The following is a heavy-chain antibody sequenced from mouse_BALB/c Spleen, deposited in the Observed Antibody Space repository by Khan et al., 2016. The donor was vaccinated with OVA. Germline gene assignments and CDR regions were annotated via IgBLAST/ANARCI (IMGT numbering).Heavy chain of an antibody. V-gene: IGHV5-6*01. D-gene: IGHD1-1*01. Sequence: EVELVESGGDFVRPGGSLKLSCAASGFTFSTYGMSWVRQTPDKRLEWVATINTGGAYNYYPDTVKGRFTISRDNAKNTLYLQLSSLKSEDTAIYYCARLAYYYNSEGFAYWGRGTLVTVSA. CDR1: GFTFSTYG. J-gene: IGHJ3*01. CDR2: INTGGAYN. CDR3: ARLAYYYNSEGFAY.